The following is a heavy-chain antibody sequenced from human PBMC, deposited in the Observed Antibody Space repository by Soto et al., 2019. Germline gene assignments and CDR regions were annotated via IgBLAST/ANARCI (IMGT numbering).Heavy chain of an antibody. CDR1: GFTFSSYA. CDR3: ATPYSSGWYRDHFNWFDP. J-gene: IGHJ5*02. Sequence: GGSLRLSCAASGFTFSSYAMSWVRQAPGKGLEWVSAISGSGGSTYYADSVKGRFTISRDNSKNTLYLQMNSLRAEDTAVYYCATPYSSGWYRDHFNWFDPWGQGTLVTVSS. CDR2: ISGSGGST. D-gene: IGHD6-19*01. V-gene: IGHV3-23*01.